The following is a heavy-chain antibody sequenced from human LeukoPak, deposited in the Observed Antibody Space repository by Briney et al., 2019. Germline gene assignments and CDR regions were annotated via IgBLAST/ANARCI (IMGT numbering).Heavy chain of an antibody. Sequence: PGGSLRLSCAASGFTVSTNYMSWVRQAPGKGLEWVSVIYSGGDTYYADSVKGRFTISRDNSKNTLYLQMNSLRAEDTAVYYCARDLGYCSSTSCYGAFDIWGQGTMVTVSS. CDR1: GFTVSTNY. V-gene: IGHV3-66*01. CDR2: IYSGGDT. D-gene: IGHD2-2*01. J-gene: IGHJ3*02. CDR3: ARDLGYCSSTSCYGAFDI.